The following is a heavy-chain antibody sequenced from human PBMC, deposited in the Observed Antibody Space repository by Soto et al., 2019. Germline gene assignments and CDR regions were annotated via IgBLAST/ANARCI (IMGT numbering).Heavy chain of an antibody. V-gene: IGHV4-39*01. CDR2: VYYSGST. J-gene: IGHJ3*02. Sequence: PAETQSLTCTVSGCSIRSSTYYWDWIRQPPRKGLEWIGSVYYSGSTNYNPSLESRVTISVDTSKNQFSLKLSSVTAADTAVYYCARQTDSYYTFDAFDIWGQGTMVTVSS. CDR1: GCSIRSSTYY. D-gene: IGHD3-22*01. CDR3: ARQTDSYYTFDAFDI.